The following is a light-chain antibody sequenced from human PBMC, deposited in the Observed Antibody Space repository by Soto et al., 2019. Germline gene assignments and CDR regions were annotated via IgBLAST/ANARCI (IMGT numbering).Light chain of an antibody. CDR2: DAS. CDR3: QQFDNLPIT. CDR1: QDINNY. Sequence: DIQMTQSPSSLSASVGDRVTITCQASQDINNYLNWYQQKPGAAPKLLIYDASNLGTGVPSRFSGSRSGTVFTFTISSLQPEDIATYYCQQFDNLPITFGQGTRLEIK. J-gene: IGKJ5*01. V-gene: IGKV1-33*01.